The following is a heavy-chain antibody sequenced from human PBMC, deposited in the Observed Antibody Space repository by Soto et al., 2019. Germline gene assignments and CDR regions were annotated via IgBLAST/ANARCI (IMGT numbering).Heavy chain of an antibody. CDR3: ARGPYDGFDI. J-gene: IGHJ3*02. CDR2: IYYSGST. Sequence: SETLSLTCTVSGGSIGGHYWSWIRQPPGKGLEWIGYIYYSGSTDYNPSLKSRVTISVDTSKIQFSLRLRSVTTADTAVYYCARGPYDGFDIWGQGTMVTVSS. V-gene: IGHV4-59*11. CDR1: GGSIGGHY.